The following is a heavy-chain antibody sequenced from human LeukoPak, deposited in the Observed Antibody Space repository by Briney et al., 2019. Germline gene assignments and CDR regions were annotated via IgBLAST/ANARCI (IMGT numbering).Heavy chain of an antibody. J-gene: IGHJ4*02. CDR1: EFSVGSNY. CDR3: ARNELGY. Sequence: PGGSLRLSCAASEFSVGSNYMTWVRQAPGKGLEWVSLIYSGGSTYYADSVKGRFTISRDNSKNTLYLQMNSLRAEDTAVYYCARNELGYWGQGTLVTVSS. CDR2: IYSGGST. D-gene: IGHD3-16*01. V-gene: IGHV3-66*02.